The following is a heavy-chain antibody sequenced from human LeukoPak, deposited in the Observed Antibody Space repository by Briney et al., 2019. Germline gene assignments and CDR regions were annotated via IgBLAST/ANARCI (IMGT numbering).Heavy chain of an antibody. Sequence: SVKVSCKASGYTFTGYYMHWVRQAPGQGLEWMGRINPNSGGTNYAQKFQGRVTMTRDTSISTAYMELSRLRSDDTAVYYCAGGAEYYYDCSGYGVYWGQGTLVTVSS. CDR3: AGGAEYYYDCSGYGVY. D-gene: IGHD3-22*01. CDR2: INPNSGGT. J-gene: IGHJ4*02. CDR1: GYTFTGYY. V-gene: IGHV1-2*06.